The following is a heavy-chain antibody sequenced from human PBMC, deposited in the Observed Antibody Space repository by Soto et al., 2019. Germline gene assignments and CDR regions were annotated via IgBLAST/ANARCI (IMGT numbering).Heavy chain of an antibody. CDR3: ARAPDSPPIVRVVVPYFFGS. V-gene: IGHV4-31*02. CDR2: IYYSGFF. CDR1: CGSMSGGFSY. J-gene: IGHJ4*02. D-gene: IGHD3-16*02. Sequence: SEPRSLACTVGCGSMSGGFSYWSCIRQSRGKGLESIGYIYYSGFFYYNPSIKGRVIISSDTSKNQFSLSVSSVTAADTAVYYCARAPDSPPIVRVVVPYFFGSWGQGTLVTVSS.